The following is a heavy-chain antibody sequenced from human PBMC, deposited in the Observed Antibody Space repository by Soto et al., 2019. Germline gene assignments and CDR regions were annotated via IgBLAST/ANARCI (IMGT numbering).Heavy chain of an antibody. CDR3: ARGKNWFDR. J-gene: IGHJ5*02. V-gene: IGHV4-59*08. Sequence: SSETLSLTCSVSGASITSAYWNWIRQPPGKGLEWVGYIYYIGSTNYNPSLKSRVTMSLDTSNNQLSLDLRFVTAADTAVYYCARGKNWFDRWGQGTLVTVS. CDR2: IYYIGST. CDR1: GASITSAY.